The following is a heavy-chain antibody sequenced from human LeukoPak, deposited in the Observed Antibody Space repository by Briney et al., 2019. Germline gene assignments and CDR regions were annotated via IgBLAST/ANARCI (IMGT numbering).Heavy chain of an antibody. J-gene: IGHJ4*02. Sequence: ASVKVSCKASGYTFTSDGMNWVRRAPGQGLEWMGWVSGYNGYTNYAQKFRGRVNMTRDKDTTTVYMELRRLTSDDTALYYCARGGVTDAKAIDYWGQGTLVTVSS. CDR1: GYTFTSDG. D-gene: IGHD3-16*01. CDR3: ARGGVTDAKAIDY. CDR2: VSGYNGYT. V-gene: IGHV1-18*01.